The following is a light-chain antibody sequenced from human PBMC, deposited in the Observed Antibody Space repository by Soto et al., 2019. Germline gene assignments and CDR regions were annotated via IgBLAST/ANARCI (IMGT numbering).Light chain of an antibody. CDR3: QVWDSSDSHVV. CDR2: DS. V-gene: IGLV3-21*04. J-gene: IGLJ2*01. Sequence: SYELTQPPSVSLAPGKTARIICGGKNIGSKSVQCYQQRPGQAPVLVIYDSDRPSGIPERFSVSNSGDTATLGISRVEAGDDADYYCQVWDSSDSHVVFGGGTKVTVL. CDR1: NIGSKS.